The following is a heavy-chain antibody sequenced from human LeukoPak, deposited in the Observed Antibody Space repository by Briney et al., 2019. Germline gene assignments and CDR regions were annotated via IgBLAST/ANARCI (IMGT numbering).Heavy chain of an antibody. CDR3: AKGRVPGGY. J-gene: IGHJ4*02. CDR2: IYYSGST. Sequence: PSETLSLTCTVSGGSISSSSYYWGWIRQPPGKGLEWIGSIYYSGSTYYNPSLKSRVTISVDTSKNQFSLKLSSVTAADTAVYYCAKGRVPGGYWGQGTLVTVSS. V-gene: IGHV4-39*07. D-gene: IGHD1-1*01. CDR1: GGSISSSSYY.